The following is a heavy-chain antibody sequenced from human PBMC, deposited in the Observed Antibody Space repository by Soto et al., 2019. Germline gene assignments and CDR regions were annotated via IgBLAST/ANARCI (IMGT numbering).Heavy chain of an antibody. CDR1: GFTFSSYG. CDR3: ARDPAGGYDQFDY. Sequence: QVQLVESGGGVVQPGRSLRLSCAASGFTFSSYGMHWVRQAPGKGLEWVAVIWYDGSNKYYADSVKGRFTISRDNSKNTLYLQMNSLRAEDTAVYYCARDPAGGYDQFDYWGQGTLVTVSS. J-gene: IGHJ4*02. CDR2: IWYDGSNK. D-gene: IGHD5-12*01. V-gene: IGHV3-33*01.